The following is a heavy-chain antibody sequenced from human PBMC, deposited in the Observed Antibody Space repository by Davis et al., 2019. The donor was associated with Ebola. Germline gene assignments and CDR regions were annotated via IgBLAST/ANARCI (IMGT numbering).Heavy chain of an antibody. V-gene: IGHV4-34*01. CDR3: ARDREMATIRDYYYYGMDV. D-gene: IGHD5-24*01. Sequence: PSETLSLTCAVYGGSFSGYYWSWIRQPPGKGLEWIGEINHIGSTNYNPSLKSRVTISVDTSKNQFSLKLSSVTAADTAVYYCARDREMATIRDYYYYGMDVWGQGTTVTVSS. J-gene: IGHJ6*02. CDR1: GGSFSGYY. CDR2: INHIGST.